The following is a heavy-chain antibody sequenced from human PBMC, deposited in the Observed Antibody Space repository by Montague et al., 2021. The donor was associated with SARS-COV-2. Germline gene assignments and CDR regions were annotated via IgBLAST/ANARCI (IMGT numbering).Heavy chain of an antibody. CDR1: GGSISSSHW. Sequence: SETLSLTCAVSGGSISSSHWWSWVRQPPGKGLEWIGEIYHSGSTNYNPSLKSRVTISIDTSKNQFSLELSSVTAADTAVYYCARHTGFCTSNSCFQGPPVYFDMDVWGKGTTVTVSS. D-gene: IGHD2-2*01. CDR2: IYHSGST. V-gene: IGHV4-4*02. J-gene: IGHJ6*03. CDR3: ARHTGFCTSNSCFQGPPVYFDMDV.